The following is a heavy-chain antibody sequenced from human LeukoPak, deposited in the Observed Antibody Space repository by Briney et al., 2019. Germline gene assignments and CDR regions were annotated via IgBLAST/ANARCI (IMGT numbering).Heavy chain of an antibody. J-gene: IGHJ6*02. CDR3: ARGLYYYDSSGYYYYYYGMDV. CDR2: IIPIFGTA. D-gene: IGHD3-22*01. V-gene: IGHV1-69*13. CDR1: GGTFSSYA. Sequence: GASVKVSCKASGGTFSSYAISWVRQAPGQGLEWMGGIIPIFGTANYAQKFQGRVTITADESTSTAYMELSSLRSEDTAVYYCARGLYYYDSSGYYYYYYGMDVWGQGTTVTVSS.